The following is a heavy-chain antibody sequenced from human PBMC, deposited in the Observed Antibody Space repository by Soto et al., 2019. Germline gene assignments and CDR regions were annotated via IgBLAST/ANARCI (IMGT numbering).Heavy chain of an antibody. CDR2: ISSSSGVI. V-gene: IGHV3-48*02. CDR1: GFIFRNYI. CDR3: ARETYFDY. Sequence: GGSLRLSCAASGFIFRNYIMNWVRQAPGKGLEWVSYISSSSGVIYYADSAKGRFTLSRDNAKNSLYLQMNSLRDEDTAVYYCARETYFDYWGQGTLVTVSS. J-gene: IGHJ4*02.